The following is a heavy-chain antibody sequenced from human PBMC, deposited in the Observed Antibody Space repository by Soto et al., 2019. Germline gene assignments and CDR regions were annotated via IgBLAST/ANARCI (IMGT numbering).Heavy chain of an antibody. D-gene: IGHD6-19*01. Sequence: QVQLQQWGAGLLKASETLSLTCAVVGDSLRGQSWNWIRQSPGKGLEWIGELEQSGGTNYNPHLKSRAIISDDTSKTQFSLTWSSVTAADTAVYYCAREDSYGWSGESLDVWGQGTTVTVPS. CDR1: GDSLRGQS. CDR3: AREDSYGWSGESLDV. CDR2: LEQSGGT. V-gene: IGHV4-34*01. J-gene: IGHJ6*02.